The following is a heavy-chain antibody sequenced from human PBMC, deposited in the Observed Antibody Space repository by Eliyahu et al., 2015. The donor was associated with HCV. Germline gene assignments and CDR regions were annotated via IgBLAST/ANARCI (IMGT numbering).Heavy chain of an antibody. CDR1: GFTFSSYA. D-gene: IGHD2-2*01. CDR3: AKSGPAYCSSTXCPNDY. J-gene: IGHJ4*02. Sequence: VQLLESGGGLVQPGGSLRLSCAASGFTFSSYAXSWVRQAPGKGLEWVSAISGSGGSTYYADSVNGRFTISRDNSKNTLYLQMNSLRGDDTAVYYCAKSGPAYCSSTXCPNDYWGQGTLVTVSS. CDR2: ISGSGGST. V-gene: IGHV3-23*01.